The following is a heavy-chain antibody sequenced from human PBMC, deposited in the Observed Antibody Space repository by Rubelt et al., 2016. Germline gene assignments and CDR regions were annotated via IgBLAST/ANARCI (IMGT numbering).Heavy chain of an antibody. D-gene: IGHD2-21*02. CDR2: GRI. CDR3: AREVYCGGDCYSEDAFDI. Sequence: GRINYNPSLKSRVTISVDTSKNQFSLKLSSVTAADTAVYYCAREVYCGGDCYSEDAFDIWGQGTMVTVSS. V-gene: IGHV4-59*01. J-gene: IGHJ3*02.